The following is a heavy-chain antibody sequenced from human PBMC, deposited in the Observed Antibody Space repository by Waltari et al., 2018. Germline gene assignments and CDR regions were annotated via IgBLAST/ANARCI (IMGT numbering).Heavy chain of an antibody. CDR1: GSPLTELS. CDR2: YDPEDGET. J-gene: IGHJ4*02. CDR3: ATVALYSGYEFHY. Sequence: QVQLVQSGAEVKKPGASVKVSCKVSGSPLTELSMHWVRRAPGKGLEWMGGYDPEDGETIYAQKCQGRVTMTEDTSTDTAYMELSSLRSEDTAVYYCATVALYSGYEFHYWGQGTLVTVSS. V-gene: IGHV1-24*01. D-gene: IGHD5-12*01.